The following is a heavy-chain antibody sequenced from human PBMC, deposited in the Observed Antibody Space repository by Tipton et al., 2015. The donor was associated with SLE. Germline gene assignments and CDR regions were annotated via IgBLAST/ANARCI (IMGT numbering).Heavy chain of an antibody. D-gene: IGHD4-23*01. V-gene: IGHV3-23*03. Sequence: SLRLSCAASGFTFSSYAMSWVRQAPGKGLEWVSVIYSGGSTYYADSVRGRFTISRDNSKNTLYLQMNSLRAEDTAIYYCARAGRVTAHYFDYWGHGALVTVSS. CDR3: ARAGRVTAHYFDY. CDR2: IYSGGST. CDR1: GFTFSSYA. J-gene: IGHJ4*01.